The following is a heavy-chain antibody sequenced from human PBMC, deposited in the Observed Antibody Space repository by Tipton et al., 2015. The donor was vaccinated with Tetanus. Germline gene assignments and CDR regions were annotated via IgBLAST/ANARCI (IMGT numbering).Heavy chain of an antibody. CDR3: ARVKDDYVWGSYRYPFDY. J-gene: IGHJ4*02. D-gene: IGHD3-16*02. CDR2: INHSGST. Sequence: TLSLTCAVYGGSFSGYYWSWIRQPPGKGLEWIGEINHSGSTNYNPSLKSRVTISVDTSKNQFSLKLSSVTAADTAVYYCARVKDDYVWGSYRYPFDYWGQGTLVTVSS. V-gene: IGHV4-34*01. CDR1: GGSFSGYY.